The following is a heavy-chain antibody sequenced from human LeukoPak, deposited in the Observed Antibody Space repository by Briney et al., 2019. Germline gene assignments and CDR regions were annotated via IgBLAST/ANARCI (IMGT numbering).Heavy chain of an antibody. J-gene: IGHJ5*02. CDR1: AFPFSSYG. V-gene: IGHV3-33*06. Sequence: GGSLRLSCAASAFPFSSYGMHWVRQAPGKGLEWVAVIWHDGSHKYYADSVKGRFTISRDNSKNTLYLQMNSLRAEDTAVYYCAKGSSSSWPLNWFDPWGQGTLVTVSS. CDR2: IWHDGSHK. D-gene: IGHD6-13*01. CDR3: AKGSSSSWPLNWFDP.